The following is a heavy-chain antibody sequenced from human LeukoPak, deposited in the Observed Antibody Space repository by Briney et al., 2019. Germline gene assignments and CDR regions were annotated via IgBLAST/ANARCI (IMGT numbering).Heavy chain of an antibody. J-gene: IGHJ6*02. D-gene: IGHD2-2*02. Sequence: SETLSLTCTVSGGSISSYYWSWIRQPPGEGLEWIGYIYYSGSTNYNPSLKSRVTISVDTSKNQFSLKLSSVTAADTAVYYCARVGDCSSTSCYNGDYYYYYGMDVWGQGTTVTVSS. V-gene: IGHV4-59*01. CDR1: GGSISSYY. CDR2: IYYSGST. CDR3: ARVGDCSSTSCYNGDYYYYYGMDV.